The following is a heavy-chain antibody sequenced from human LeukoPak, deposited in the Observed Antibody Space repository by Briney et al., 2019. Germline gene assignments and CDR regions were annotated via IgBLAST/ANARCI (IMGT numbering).Heavy chain of an antibody. V-gene: IGHV1-2*02. CDR1: GYTFTGYY. CDR3: ARGGMSFLESSPI. CDR2: IEPNGGGT. J-gene: IGHJ4*02. D-gene: IGHD3-22*01. Sequence: AASVKVSCKASGYTFTGYYMRWVRQAPGQGLEWMGWIEPNGGGTDYAQKFQGRFTMTRDTSISTAYMELSSLGSDDTAVYNCARGGMSFLESSPIWGQGSLVTVSS.